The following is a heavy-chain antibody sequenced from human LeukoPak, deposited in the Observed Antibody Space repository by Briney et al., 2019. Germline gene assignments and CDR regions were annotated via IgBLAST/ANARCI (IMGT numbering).Heavy chain of an antibody. D-gene: IGHD3-16*01. Sequence: GGSLRLSCVASXFSFXDXXXXXXXXXPGXXXXWXSYISSXSDYINYADSVKGRLTISRDNAKNSLYLQMNSLRAGDTAVYYCARTLWPYDAFDIWGQGTMVTVSS. J-gene: IGHJ3*02. CDR2: ISSXSDYI. CDR3: ARTLWPYDAFDI. V-gene: IGHV3-11*06. CDR1: XFSFXDXX.